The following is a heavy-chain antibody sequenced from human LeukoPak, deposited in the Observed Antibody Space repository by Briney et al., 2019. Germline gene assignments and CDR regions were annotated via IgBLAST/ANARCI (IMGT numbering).Heavy chain of an antibody. V-gene: IGHV4-30-4*01. CDR3: ARSQVVYCSSTSCYGGWFDP. CDR1: GGSIGSGDYY. Sequence: SQTLSLTCTVSGGSIGSGDYYWSWIRQPPGKGLEWIGYIYYSGSTYYNPSLKSRVTISVDTSKNQFSLKLSSVTAADTAVYYCARSQVVYCSSTSCYGGWFDPWGQGTLVTVSS. D-gene: IGHD2-2*01. J-gene: IGHJ5*02. CDR2: IYYSGST.